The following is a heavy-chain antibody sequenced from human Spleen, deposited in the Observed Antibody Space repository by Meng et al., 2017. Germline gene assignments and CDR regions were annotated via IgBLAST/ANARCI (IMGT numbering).Heavy chain of an antibody. D-gene: IGHD7-27*01. CDR1: EFTFGDYA. CDR2: IRTELYGGTA. CDR3: STTGDRNVVGSEAFDI. Sequence: GGSLRLSCSPSEFTFGDYALSWFRQAPGKGLEWVGFIRTELYGGTAEYAASVKDRFTISRDDSKSIAYLQMNSLKIEDTAMYYCSTTGDRNVVGSEAFDIWGQGTMVTVSS. J-gene: IGHJ3*02. V-gene: IGHV3-49*03.